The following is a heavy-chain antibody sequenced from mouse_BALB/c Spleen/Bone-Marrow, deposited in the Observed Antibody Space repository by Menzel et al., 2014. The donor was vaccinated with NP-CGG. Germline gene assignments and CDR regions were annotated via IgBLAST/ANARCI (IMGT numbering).Heavy chain of an antibody. D-gene: IGHD2-3*01. CDR3: ARGGGSSGYFDV. CDR2: IYPGDGST. Sequence: SGPELVKPGALVKISCKASGYTFTNYDINWVKQRPGQGLEWIGWIYPGDGSTKYSERFKGKATLTADKSSSTAYMQLSSLASENSAVYFCARGGGSSGYFDVWGAGTTVTVSS. V-gene: IGHV1S33*01. J-gene: IGHJ1*01. CDR1: GYTFTNYD.